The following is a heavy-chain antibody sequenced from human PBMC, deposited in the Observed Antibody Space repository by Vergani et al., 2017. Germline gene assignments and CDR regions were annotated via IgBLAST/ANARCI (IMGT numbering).Heavy chain of an antibody. Sequence: EVPLVQSGAEVKKPGESLKISCKGSGYSFTSYWIGWVRQMPGKGLEWMGIIYPGDSDTRYSPSFQGQVTISADKSISTAYLQWSSLKASDTAMYYCARHDAARGYSGDKEGTGVDYWGQGTLVTVSS. CDR2: IYPGDSDT. D-gene: IGHD5-12*01. J-gene: IGHJ4*02. CDR3: ARHDAARGYSGDKEGTGVDY. CDR1: GYSFTSYW. V-gene: IGHV5-51*01.